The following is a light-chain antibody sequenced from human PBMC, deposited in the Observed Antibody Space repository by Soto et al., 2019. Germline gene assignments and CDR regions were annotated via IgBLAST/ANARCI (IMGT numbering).Light chain of an antibody. V-gene: IGKV4-1*01. CDR2: WAS. J-gene: IGKJ2*01. Sequence: DFVMTQSPYSLAVSLGERATINCKSSQSVLYSSNEKNYLAWYQQKPGQPPKLLIYWASTRESGVPDRFSGSGSGTDFSLTITSLQTEDVAVYYCQQYYSFPYTFGQGTKLEIK. CDR1: QSVLYSSNEKNY. CDR3: QQYYSFPYT.